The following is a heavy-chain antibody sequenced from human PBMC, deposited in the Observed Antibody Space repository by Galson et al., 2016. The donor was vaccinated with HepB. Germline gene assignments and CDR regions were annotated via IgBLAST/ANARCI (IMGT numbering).Heavy chain of an antibody. Sequence: SVKVSCKASGYPFRSYDISWVRQAPGHGLEWMGWISPYNGNTDLAHNFKGRVTLTTDTSTSTAYMELRSLRSDDTAMYYCAREDGGYDILRNNGNYLDYWGQGTLVTVSS. D-gene: IGHD5-12*01. J-gene: IGHJ4*02. CDR1: GYPFRSYD. V-gene: IGHV1-18*04. CDR3: AREDGGYDILRNNGNYLDY. CDR2: ISPYNGNT.